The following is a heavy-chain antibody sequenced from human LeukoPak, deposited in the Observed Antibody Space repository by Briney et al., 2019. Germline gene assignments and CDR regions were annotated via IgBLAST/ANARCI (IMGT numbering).Heavy chain of an antibody. V-gene: IGHV1-18*01. CDR1: GYTFTNYG. CDR2: ISANNGNT. Sequence: ASVKVSCKASGYTFTNYGISWVRQTPGQGLEWMGWISANNGNTNYAQKFQVRVTMTTDTSTSTAYMELRSLTSDDTAVYSCVRDLGSVWPDYWGQGTQVTVSS. J-gene: IGHJ4*02. CDR3: VRDLGSVWPDY. D-gene: IGHD5/OR15-5a*01.